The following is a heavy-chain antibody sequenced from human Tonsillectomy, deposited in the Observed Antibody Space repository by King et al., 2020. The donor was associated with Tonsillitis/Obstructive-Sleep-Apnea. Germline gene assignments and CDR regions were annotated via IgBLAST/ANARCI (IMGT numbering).Heavy chain of an antibody. J-gene: IGHJ6*03. Sequence: VQLQQWGAGLLKPSENLSLTCAVYGGSFSGYYWSWIRQPPGKGLEWIGEINHSGSTNYNPSLKSRVTISVDTSKNQFSLKLSSVTAADTAVYYCARVLRFLEWLPYMDVWGKGTTVTVSS. CDR3: ARVLRFLEWLPYMDV. V-gene: IGHV4-34*01. D-gene: IGHD3-3*01. CDR2: INHSGST. CDR1: GGSFSGYY.